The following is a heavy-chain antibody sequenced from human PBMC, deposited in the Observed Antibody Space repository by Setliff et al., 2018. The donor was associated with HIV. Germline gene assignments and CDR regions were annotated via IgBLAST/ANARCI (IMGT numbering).Heavy chain of an antibody. CDR3: VRGDDILTGYFRPCFFDY. CDR2: INCGNGKS. CDR1: GYTFSSYT. Sequence: ASVKVSCKASGYTFSSYTMRWVRQAPGQGLEWMGWINCGNGKSKYSQKFQDRVTFTRDTSASSAYMDLSSLRSEDSAVYYCVRGDDILTGYFRPCFFDYWGQGTLVTVSS. D-gene: IGHD3-9*01. J-gene: IGHJ4*03. V-gene: IGHV1-3*01.